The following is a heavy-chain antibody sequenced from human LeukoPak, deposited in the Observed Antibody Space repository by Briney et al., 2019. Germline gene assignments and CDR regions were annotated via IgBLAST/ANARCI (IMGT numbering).Heavy chain of an antibody. D-gene: IGHD6-19*01. CDR3: ARGEVDSSGWDCFHF. CDR2: INPNSGAT. Sequence: GASVKVSCKASGYTFTGYYMHWVQRAPGQGLEWMGWINPNSGATNYPQKFQGRVTMTGDTSISTAYMELSSLRSDDTAVYYCARGEVDSSGWDCFHFWGQGTLVTVSS. J-gene: IGHJ4*02. V-gene: IGHV1-2*02. CDR1: GYTFTGYY.